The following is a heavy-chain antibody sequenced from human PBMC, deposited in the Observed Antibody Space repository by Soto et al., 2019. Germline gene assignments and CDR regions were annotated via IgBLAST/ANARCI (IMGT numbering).Heavy chain of an antibody. Sequence: KPGGSLRLSCAASGFTFSTYTMTWVRQAPGKGLEWVSSISSTGSSISYADSVRGRFTISRDNAKNSLYLQMSSLRAEDTALYYCAREVRRGWFDPWGQGTQVTVSS. J-gene: IGHJ5*02. V-gene: IGHV3-21*06. CDR3: AREVRRGWFDP. CDR1: GFTFSTYT. CDR2: ISSTGSSI.